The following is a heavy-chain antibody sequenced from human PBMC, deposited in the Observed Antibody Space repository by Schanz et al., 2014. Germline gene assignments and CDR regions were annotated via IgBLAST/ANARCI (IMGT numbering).Heavy chain of an antibody. J-gene: IGHJ4*02. CDR2: ISSSGGQI. CDR3: ARGYSNIWSPMDY. D-gene: IGHD6-13*01. CDR1: GFTFRSYG. V-gene: IGHV3-21*01. Sequence: LMESGGGVVRPGRSVRLYCVASGFTFRSYGMHWVRQAPGKGLEWVSSISSSGGQIYYADSVKGRFTITRDIAKNSLSLQMNSLRAEDTAVYYCARGYSNIWSPMDYWGQGTLVAVSS.